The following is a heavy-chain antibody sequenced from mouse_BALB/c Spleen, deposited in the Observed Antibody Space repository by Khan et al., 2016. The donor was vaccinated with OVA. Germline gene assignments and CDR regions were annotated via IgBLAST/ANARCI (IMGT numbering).Heavy chain of an antibody. V-gene: IGHV5-9-1*01. CDR2: ISSAGTYT. CDR1: GFTFSSFV. CDR3: ADGNYGWFAY. Sequence: EVELVESGGGLVKPGGSLKLSCVASGFTFSSFVMSWVRQTPEKRLVWVATISSAGTYTYYPDSVKGRFTISRDNAKNTLYLQMNSLRSEDTAMYSSADGNYGWFAYWGQGTLVTVSA. D-gene: IGHD2-1*01. J-gene: IGHJ3*01.